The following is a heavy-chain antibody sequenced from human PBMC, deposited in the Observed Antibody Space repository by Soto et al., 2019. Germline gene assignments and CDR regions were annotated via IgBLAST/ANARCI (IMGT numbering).Heavy chain of an antibody. CDR3: ARVKVVVTAWGYFQH. J-gene: IGHJ1*01. CDR1: GFTFSSYA. Sequence: EVQLLESGGGLVQPGGSLRLSCAASGFTFSSYAMSWVRQAPGKGLEWVSAISGSGGSTYYADSVKGRFTISRDNSKNTLYLQMNSLRAEDTAVYYCARVKVVVTAWGYFQHWGQGTLVTVSS. V-gene: IGHV3-23*01. CDR2: ISGSGGST. D-gene: IGHD2-21*02.